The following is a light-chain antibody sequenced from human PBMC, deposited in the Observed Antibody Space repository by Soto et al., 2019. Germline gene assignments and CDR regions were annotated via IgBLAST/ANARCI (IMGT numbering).Light chain of an antibody. V-gene: IGKV1-5*03. Sequence: DIQMTQSPSTLPASVGDRVTITCRASQSISGSLAWYQQKPGKAPKLLIFQATTLETGVSSRFSGSGSGTEFTLNISSLQPDDFATYDGQHHYTYWRVAFGPGTKVDIK. CDR3: QHHYTYWRVA. CDR2: QAT. CDR1: QSISGS. J-gene: IGKJ3*01.